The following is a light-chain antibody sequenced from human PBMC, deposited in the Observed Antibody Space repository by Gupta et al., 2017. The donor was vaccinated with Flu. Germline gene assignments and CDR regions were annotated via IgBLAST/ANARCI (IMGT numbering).Light chain of an antibody. J-gene: IGLJ2*01. CDR1: TTDIGSYNH. CDR3: TSETISTDTYLV. V-gene: IGLV2-14*01. CDR2: GVS. Sequence: NSCTGTTTDIGSYNHVSWYQHHPGKVPKLIIYGVSDRPSGRSSRFSGSKTGDTASMTISGLQAEDEADDYCTSETISTDTYLVFGGGTKLTVL.